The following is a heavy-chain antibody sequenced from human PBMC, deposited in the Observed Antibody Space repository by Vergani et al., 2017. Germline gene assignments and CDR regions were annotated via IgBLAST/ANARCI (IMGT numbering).Heavy chain of an antibody. CDR2: IAPSDSYT. CDR3: ARVGWSYYDSSGYYYAPGGWFDP. CDR1: GYSFTSYW. J-gene: IGHJ5*02. Sequence: EVQLVQSGAEVKKPGESLRISCKGSGYSFTSYWISWVRQMPGKGLEWMGRIAPSDSYTNYSPSFQGHVTISADKSISAAYLQWSSLKASDTAMYYCARVGWSYYDSSGYYYAPGGWFDPWGQETLVTVS. V-gene: IGHV5-10-1*03. D-gene: IGHD3-22*01.